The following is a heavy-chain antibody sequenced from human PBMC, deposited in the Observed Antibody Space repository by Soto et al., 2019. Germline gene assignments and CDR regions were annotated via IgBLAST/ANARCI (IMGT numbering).Heavy chain of an antibody. CDR2: ISSSGSTI. J-gene: IGHJ6*02. D-gene: IGHD3-10*01. CDR1: GFTFSSYE. Sequence: PGGSLRLSCAASGFTFSSYEMNWVRQAPGKGLEWVSYISSSGSTIYYADSVKGRFTISRDNAKNSLYLQMNSPRAEDTAVYYCAYEFRRAGMDVWGQGTTVTVSS. V-gene: IGHV3-48*03. CDR3: AYEFRRAGMDV.